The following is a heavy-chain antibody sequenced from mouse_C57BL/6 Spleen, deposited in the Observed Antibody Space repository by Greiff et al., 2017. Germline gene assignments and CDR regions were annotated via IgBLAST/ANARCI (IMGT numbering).Heavy chain of an antibody. J-gene: IGHJ4*01. CDR1: GYAFSSSW. D-gene: IGHD4-1*01. CDR2: IYPGDGAT. Sequence: QVQLKQSGPELVKPGASVKISCKASGYAFSSSWMNWVKQRPGKGLEWIGRIYPGDGATNYNGKFKGKATLTADKSSSTAYMQPSSLTSEDSAVYFCAREGGLGSSYAMDYWGQGTSVTVSS. V-gene: IGHV1-82*01. CDR3: AREGGLGSSYAMDY.